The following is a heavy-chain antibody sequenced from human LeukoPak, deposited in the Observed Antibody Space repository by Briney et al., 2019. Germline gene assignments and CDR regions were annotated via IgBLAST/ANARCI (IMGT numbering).Heavy chain of an antibody. J-gene: IGHJ6*03. CDR3: ARDTRGSYNYYYYMDV. CDR1: GFTFSSYG. D-gene: IGHD1-26*01. V-gene: IGHV3-30*19. CDR2: ISYDGSDK. Sequence: PGGSLRLSCAASGFTFSSYGMHWVRQAPGKGLEWVAVISYDGSDKYYADSVKGRFTISRDNSKNTLYLQMNSLRAEDTAVNYCARDTRGSYNYYYYMDVWGKGTTVTVSS.